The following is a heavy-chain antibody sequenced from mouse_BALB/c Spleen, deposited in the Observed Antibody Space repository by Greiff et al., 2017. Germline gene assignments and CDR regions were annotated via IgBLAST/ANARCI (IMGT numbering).Heavy chain of an antibody. D-gene: IGHD1-2*01. CDR3: ARVVLRLSGLSCDY. V-gene: IGHV5-6-3*01. CDR2: INSNGGST. Sequence: EVKLMESGGGLVQPGGSLKLSCAASGFTFSSYGMSWVRQTPDKRLELVATINSNGGSTYYPDSVKGRFTISRDNAKNTLYLQMSSLKSEDTAMYYCARVVLRLSGLSCDYWGQGTTLTVSS. CDR1: GFTFSSYG. J-gene: IGHJ2*01.